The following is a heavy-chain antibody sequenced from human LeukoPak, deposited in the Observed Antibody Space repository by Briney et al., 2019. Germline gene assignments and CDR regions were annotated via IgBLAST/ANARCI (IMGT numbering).Heavy chain of an antibody. CDR3: ARVSLVRGAPDYYFDY. CDR2: IYTSGST. V-gene: IGHV4-61*02. J-gene: IGHJ4*02. CDR1: GGSISSTSYY. Sequence: SETLSLTCTVSGGSISSTSYYWSWIRQPAGKGLEWIGRIYTSGSTNYNPSLKSRVTMSVDTSKNQFSLKLSSVTAADTAVYYCARVSLVRGAPDYYFDYWGQGTLVTVSS. D-gene: IGHD3-10*01.